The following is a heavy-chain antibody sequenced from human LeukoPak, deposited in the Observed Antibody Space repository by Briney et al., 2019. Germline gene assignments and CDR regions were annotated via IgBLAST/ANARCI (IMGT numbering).Heavy chain of an antibody. Sequence: GGSLRLSCVASGFSISTYDMFWVRQPTGKGLEWVSVIGTAGDTYYPDSVKDRFTISRDNVRNSLYLQMINLGAGETAIYYCARAGKEYQFHGIDVCGQGSTVTVSS. CDR3: ARAGKEYQFHGIDV. CDR2: IGTAGDT. CDR1: GFSISTYD. D-gene: IGHD2-2*01. V-gene: IGHV3-13*01. J-gene: IGHJ6*02.